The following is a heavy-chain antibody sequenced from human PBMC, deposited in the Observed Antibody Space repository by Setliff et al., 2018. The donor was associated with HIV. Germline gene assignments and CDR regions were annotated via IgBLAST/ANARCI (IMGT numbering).Heavy chain of an antibody. CDR2: MNPKSGNS. D-gene: IGHD6-13*01. CDR1: GYTFSSHG. CDR3: ARFLPGYSSSWYFGYSYYGMDV. Sequence: ASVKVSCKASGYTFSSHGINWVRQATGQGLEWMGWMNPKSGNSGYAQKFQGRVTMTRNTSISTAYMELRSLTSEDTAVYYCARFLPGYSSSWYFGYSYYGMDVWGQGTTVTVSS. V-gene: IGHV1-8*02. J-gene: IGHJ6*02.